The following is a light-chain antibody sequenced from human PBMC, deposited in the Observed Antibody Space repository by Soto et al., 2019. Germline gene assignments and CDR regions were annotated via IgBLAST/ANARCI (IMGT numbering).Light chain of an antibody. CDR2: WAS. CDR1: QIILHISNNKIC. Sequence: DIVMTQSPDSLALSLCESATINCKSSQIILHISNNKICLAWYQQKPGQPPKVLIYWASNRESGVPDRFSGSGSGTDFTLTISSLQAEDVAVYYCQQYYSIPWTFGQGTNVDI. J-gene: IGKJ1*01. V-gene: IGKV4-1*01. CDR3: QQYYSIPWT.